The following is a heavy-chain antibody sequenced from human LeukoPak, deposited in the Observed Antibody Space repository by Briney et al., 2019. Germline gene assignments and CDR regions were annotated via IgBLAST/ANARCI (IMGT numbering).Heavy chain of an antibody. Sequence: GGSLRLSCAASGFTFSSYGMHWVRQAPGKGLEWVAVIWYDGSNKYYADSVKGRFTISRDNSKNMLYLQMNSLRAEDTAVYYCARMVRGVTNWFDPWGQGTLVTVSS. D-gene: IGHD3-10*01. CDR3: ARMVRGVTNWFDP. V-gene: IGHV3-33*01. CDR1: GFTFSSYG. CDR2: IWYDGSNK. J-gene: IGHJ5*02.